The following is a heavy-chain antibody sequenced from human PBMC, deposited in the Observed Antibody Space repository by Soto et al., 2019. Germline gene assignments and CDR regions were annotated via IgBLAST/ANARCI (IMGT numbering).Heavy chain of an antibody. CDR2: IYQSGST. CDR1: GGSISSSNW. Sequence: SETLSLTCAVSGGSISSSNWWSWVRQPPGKGLEWIGSIYQSGSTYYNPSLKSRVTISVDTSKNQFSLKLSSVTAADTAMYYCARGRGGYYYYALDVWGQGTTVTVSS. CDR3: ARGRGGYYYYALDV. V-gene: IGHV4-4*02. J-gene: IGHJ6*02. D-gene: IGHD3-10*01.